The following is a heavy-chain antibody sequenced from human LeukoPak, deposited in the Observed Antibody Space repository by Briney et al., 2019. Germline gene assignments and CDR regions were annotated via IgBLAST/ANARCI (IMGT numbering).Heavy chain of an antibody. CDR3: ARVTSPPQYSGYDDAFDI. D-gene: IGHD5-12*01. Sequence: GASVKVSCKASGYIFTSYYMHWVRQAPGQGLEWMGIINPSGGSTSYAQKFQGRVTMTRDMSTSTVYMELSSLRSEDTAVYYCARVTSPPQYSGYDDAFDIWGQGTMVTVSS. CDR1: GYIFTSYY. V-gene: IGHV1-46*01. CDR2: INPSGGST. J-gene: IGHJ3*02.